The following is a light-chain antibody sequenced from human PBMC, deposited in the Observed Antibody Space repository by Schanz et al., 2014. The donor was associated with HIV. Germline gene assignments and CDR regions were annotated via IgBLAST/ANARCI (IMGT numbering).Light chain of an antibody. CDR1: SSDVGGYNY. Sequence: QSALTQPASVSGSPGQSITISCTGTSSDVGGYNYVSWFQQHPGKAPKLMIFDVSNRPSGVPDRFSGSKSGNMASLTVSGLQAEDEADYYCSSYAGSNTYVFGAGTKLTVL. J-gene: IGLJ1*01. CDR2: DVS. V-gene: IGLV2-14*03. CDR3: SSYAGSNTYV.